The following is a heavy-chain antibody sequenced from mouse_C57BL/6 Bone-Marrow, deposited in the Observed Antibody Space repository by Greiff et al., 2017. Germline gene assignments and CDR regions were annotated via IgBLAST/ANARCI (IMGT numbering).Heavy chain of an antibody. J-gene: IGHJ1*01. CDR2: ISSGGSYT. CDR1: GFTFSSYG. Sequence: EVKLVESGGDLVKPGGSLKLSCAASGFTFSSYGMSWVRQTPDKRLEWVATISSGGSYTYYPDSVKGRFTISRNNAKNTLYRQMSSLKSEDTAMYYYARREVRDWYFDVWGAGTTVTVSS. V-gene: IGHV5-6*02. D-gene: IGHD2-14*01. CDR3: ARREVRDWYFDV.